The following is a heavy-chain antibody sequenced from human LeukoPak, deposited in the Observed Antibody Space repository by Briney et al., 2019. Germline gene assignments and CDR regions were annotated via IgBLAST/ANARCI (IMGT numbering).Heavy chain of an antibody. CDR2: ISYDGSNK. D-gene: IGHD3-9*01. CDR1: GFTFSSYA. V-gene: IGHV3-30*04. Sequence: QPVRSLRLSCAASGFTFSSYAMHWVRQAPGKGLEWVAVISYDGSNKYYADSVKGRFTISRDNSKNTLYLQMNSLRAEDTAVYYFFRAEDGKRYFDFSFDYWGQGTLVTVSS. CDR3: FRAEDGKRYFDFSFDY. J-gene: IGHJ4*02.